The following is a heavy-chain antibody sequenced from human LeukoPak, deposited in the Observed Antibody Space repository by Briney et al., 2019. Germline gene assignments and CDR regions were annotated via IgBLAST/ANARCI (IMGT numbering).Heavy chain of an antibody. CDR3: ARDSTTMVRGDYMDV. V-gene: IGHV1-46*01. CDR1: GYTFTSYY. J-gene: IGHJ6*03. D-gene: IGHD3-10*01. Sequence: GASVKVSCKASGYTFTSYYMHWVRQAPGQGLEWMGIINPSGGSTSYAQKFQGRVTMTRDMSTSTVYMELSSLRSEDTAVYYCARDSTTMVRGDYMDVWGKGTTVTISS. CDR2: INPSGGST.